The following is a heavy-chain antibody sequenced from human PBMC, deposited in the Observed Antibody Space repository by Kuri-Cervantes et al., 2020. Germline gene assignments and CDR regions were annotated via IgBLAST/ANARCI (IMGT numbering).Heavy chain of an antibody. Sequence: ASVKVSCKASGYTFTSYGISWVRQAPGQGLEWMGWISAYNGNTNYAQKLQGRVTMITDTSTSTAYMELRSLRSDDTAVYYCARGVPLGYCSGGSCYASAFDIWGQGTMVTVSS. CDR2: ISAYNGNT. J-gene: IGHJ3*02. CDR1: GYTFTSYG. V-gene: IGHV1-18*01. D-gene: IGHD2-15*01. CDR3: ARGVPLGYCSGGSCYASAFDI.